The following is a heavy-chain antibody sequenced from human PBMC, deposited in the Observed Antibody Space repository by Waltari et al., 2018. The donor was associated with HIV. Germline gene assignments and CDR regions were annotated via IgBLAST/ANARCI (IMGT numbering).Heavy chain of an antibody. Sequence: QVLLQESRPGLVEPSQTLSLMCTVSGASTNSGNYYWSWIRQTAEKGLEWIGRVSSSGTTHYNPSLQSRVTISLAASDNQFSLRLTSVTDADTAIYYCARRSGGVGWFFDFWGRGSLVTVSS. CDR3: ARRSGGVGWFFDF. CDR2: VSSSGTT. CDR1: GASTNSGNYY. D-gene: IGHD1-26*01. V-gene: IGHV4-61*02. J-gene: IGHJ2*01.